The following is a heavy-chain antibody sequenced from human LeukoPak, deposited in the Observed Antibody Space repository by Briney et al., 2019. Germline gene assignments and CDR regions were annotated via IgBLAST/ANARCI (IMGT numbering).Heavy chain of an antibody. CDR1: GASISSGDYY. J-gene: IGHJ6*02. V-gene: IGHV4-30-4*01. CDR3: ARGSYQLRYYGMDV. Sequence: PSQTLSLTCTVSGASISSGDYYWSWIRQARGKGLEWIGYIYNSETTHYNPSLKGRVTISVDRSKNQFSLKLSSVTAADTAVYYCARGSYQLRYYGMDVWGQGTTVTVSS. CDR2: IYNSETT. D-gene: IGHD2-2*01.